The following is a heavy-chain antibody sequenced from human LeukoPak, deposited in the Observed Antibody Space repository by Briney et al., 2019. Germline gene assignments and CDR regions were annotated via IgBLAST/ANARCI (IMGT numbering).Heavy chain of an antibody. V-gene: IGHV3-21*01. D-gene: IGHD2-15*01. CDR1: GFTFSDYT. J-gene: IGHJ4*02. CDR3: ARATWDS. CDR2: ISPSSSYM. Sequence: GGSLRLSCAASGFTFSDYTMNWVRQAPGKGLEWVSSISPSSSYMYYADSVKGRFTISRDNAKNSLYLQMNSLRAEDTAVYYCARATWDSWGQGALVTVSS.